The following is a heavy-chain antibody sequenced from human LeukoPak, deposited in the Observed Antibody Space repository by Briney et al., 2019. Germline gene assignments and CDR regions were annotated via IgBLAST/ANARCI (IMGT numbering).Heavy chain of an antibody. Sequence: ASVKVSCKASGYTFTSYGISWVRQAPGQGLEWMGWISGYNGNTNYAQKFQGRVTITADESTSTAYMELSSLRSEDTAVYYCARAHPVDTAMVRGRRYYFDYWGQGTLVTVSS. D-gene: IGHD5-18*01. CDR1: GYTFTSYG. V-gene: IGHV1-18*01. J-gene: IGHJ4*02. CDR3: ARAHPVDTAMVRGRRYYFDY. CDR2: ISGYNGNT.